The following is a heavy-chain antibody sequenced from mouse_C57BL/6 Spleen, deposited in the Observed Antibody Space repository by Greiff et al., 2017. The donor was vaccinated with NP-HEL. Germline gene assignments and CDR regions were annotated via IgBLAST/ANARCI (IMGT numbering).Heavy chain of an antibody. CDR1: GYTFTSYD. Sequence: LEESGPELVKPGASVKLSCKASGYTFTSYDINWVKQRPGQGLEWIGWIYPRDGSTKYNEKFKGKATLTVDTSSSTAYMELHSLTSEDSAVYFCARGDGSSYDYFDYWGQGTTLTVSS. J-gene: IGHJ2*01. CDR2: IYPRDGST. V-gene: IGHV1-85*01. CDR3: ARGDGSSYDYFDY. D-gene: IGHD1-1*01.